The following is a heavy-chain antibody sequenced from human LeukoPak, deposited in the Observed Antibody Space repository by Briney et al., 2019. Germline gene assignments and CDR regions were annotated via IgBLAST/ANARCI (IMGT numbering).Heavy chain of an antibody. CDR3: ARDRGDGTQSPFYS. V-gene: IGHV3-11*01. Sequence: GGSLRLSCAGSGFTFTDYYMTWLRQAPGKGLEWVSYISGSGNDISYADSVKGRFTISRDNAKTSLYLQMNSLRVEDTAVYYCARDRGDGTQSPFYSWGQGTVVTVAS. J-gene: IGHJ4*02. CDR2: ISGSGNDI. D-gene: IGHD5-24*01. CDR1: GFTFTDYY.